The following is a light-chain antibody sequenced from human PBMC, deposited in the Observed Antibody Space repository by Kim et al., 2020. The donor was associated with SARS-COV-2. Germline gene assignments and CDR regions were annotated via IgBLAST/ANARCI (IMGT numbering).Light chain of an antibody. CDR1: QNINNY. J-gene: IGKJ2*01. CDR2: AAS. Sequence: DIHVTQSPFSLSASVGDRVTITCRAGQNINNYLNWYQQQPGKAHKLLIYAASTLQTGVPSRFSGRGSGSEFTLTISSLQPEDFATYYCQQTATTPWYTFGQGTKLEI. V-gene: IGKV1-39*01. CDR3: QQTATTPWYT.